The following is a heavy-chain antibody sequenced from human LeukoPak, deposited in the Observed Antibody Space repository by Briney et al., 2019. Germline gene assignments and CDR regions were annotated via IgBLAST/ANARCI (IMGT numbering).Heavy chain of an antibody. CDR2: ISYSGART. D-gene: IGHD3-10*01. CDR3: AKDITMVRGGFDMY. Sequence: GGSLRLSCAASGFTFSTYAMTWVRRAPGKGLEWVSSISYSGARTYYTDSVKGRFTISRDNSKNTLYLQMNSLRAEDTAVYYCAKDITMVRGGFDMYWGQGTMVTVSS. CDR1: GFTFSTYA. V-gene: IGHV3-23*01. J-gene: IGHJ3*01.